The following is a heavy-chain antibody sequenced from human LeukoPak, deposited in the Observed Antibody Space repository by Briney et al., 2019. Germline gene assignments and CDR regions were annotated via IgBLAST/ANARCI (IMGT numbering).Heavy chain of an antibody. V-gene: IGHV3-49*03. CDR3: TRVSMVRGVTTFYYYYYYMDV. J-gene: IGHJ6*03. CDR1: GFTFGDYA. Sequence: GGSLRLSCAASGFTFGDYAMSWFRQAPGKGLEWVGFIRSKAYGGTTEYAASVKGRFTISRDDSRSIAYLQMNSLKTEDTAVYYCTRVSMVRGVTTFYYYYYYMDVWGKGTTVTVSS. CDR2: IRSKAYGGTT. D-gene: IGHD3-10*01.